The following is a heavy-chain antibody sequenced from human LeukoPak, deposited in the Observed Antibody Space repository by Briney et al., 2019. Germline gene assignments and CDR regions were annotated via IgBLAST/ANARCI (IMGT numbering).Heavy chain of an antibody. J-gene: IGHJ4*02. Sequence: SGPTLVNPTQTLTLTCTFSGLSLRTSGVGVGWIRQPPGKALEWLALIYWDDDKRYSPSLKSRLTITKDTSQNQVDLTMTNMDRVDTATYDYAHLFLSTYSSASTDSFDYWGQGTLATVSS. CDR2: IYWDDDK. CDR1: GLSLRTSGVG. V-gene: IGHV2-5*02. CDR3: AHLFLSTYSSASTDSFDY. D-gene: IGHD6-19*01.